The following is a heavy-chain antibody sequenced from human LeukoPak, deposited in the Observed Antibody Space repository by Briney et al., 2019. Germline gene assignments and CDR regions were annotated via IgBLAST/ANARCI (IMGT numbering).Heavy chain of an antibody. Sequence: GGSLRLSCAASGFTFSNYWVSWFRQAPGQGLEWVASIKQDGSERYYVDSVKGRFTISRDNAKNSLFLELSSLRVEDTAVYYCARGSMHIYHLYTDYWGQGTLVTVSS. CDR1: GFTFSNYW. D-gene: IGHD3-16*02. J-gene: IGHJ4*02. V-gene: IGHV3-7*01. CDR2: IKQDGSER. CDR3: ARGSMHIYHLYTDY.